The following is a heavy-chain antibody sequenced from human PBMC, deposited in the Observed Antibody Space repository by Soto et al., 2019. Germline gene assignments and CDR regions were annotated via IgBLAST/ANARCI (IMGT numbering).Heavy chain of an antibody. Sequence: ASLKVSCKASGYTFTSYGISWVRQAPGQGLERMGWISAYNGNTNYAQKLQGRVTMTTDTSTSTAYMELRSLISDDTAVYYCARDTYYYGSGSYYRYYGMDVWGQGTTVTVSS. CDR2: ISAYNGNT. J-gene: IGHJ6*02. CDR3: ARDTYYYGSGSYYRYYGMDV. D-gene: IGHD3-10*01. CDR1: GYTFTSYG. V-gene: IGHV1-18*04.